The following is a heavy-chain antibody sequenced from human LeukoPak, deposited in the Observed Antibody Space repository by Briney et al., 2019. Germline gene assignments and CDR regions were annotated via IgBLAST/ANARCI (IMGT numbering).Heavy chain of an antibody. D-gene: IGHD4-17*01. CDR2: IHHSGST. V-gene: IGHV4-4*02. CDR1: GGSISSGSW. Sequence: SETLSLTCAVSGGSISSGSWWGWIRQPPGKGLEWIGEIHHSGSTNYNPSLKSRVTLSVDKSKNQLSLRLTSVTAADTAVYYCARGGDYRFDYWSQGTLVTVSS. J-gene: IGHJ4*02. CDR3: ARGGDYRFDY.